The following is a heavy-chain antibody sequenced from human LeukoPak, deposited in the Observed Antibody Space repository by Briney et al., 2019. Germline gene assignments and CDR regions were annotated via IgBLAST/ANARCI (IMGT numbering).Heavy chain of an antibody. D-gene: IGHD3-3*01. CDR2: ISYDGSNK. CDR3: AKDSRPILRFHYYYGMDV. V-gene: IGHV3-30*18. J-gene: IGHJ6*02. Sequence: GGSLRLSCAASGFTFSSYGMHWVRQAPGKGLEWVAVISYDGSNKYYADSVKGRFTISRDNSKNTPYLQMNSLRAEDTAVYYCAKDSRPILRFHYYYGMDVWGQGTTVTVSS. CDR1: GFTFSSYG.